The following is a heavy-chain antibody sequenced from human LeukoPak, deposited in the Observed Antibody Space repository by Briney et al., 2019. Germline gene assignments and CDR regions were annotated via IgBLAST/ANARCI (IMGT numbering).Heavy chain of an antibody. J-gene: IGHJ4*02. D-gene: IGHD3-10*01. CDR2: ISSSGSTI. CDR1: GFTFSSYE. Sequence: GGSLRLSCAASGFTFSSYEMNWVRQAPGKGLEWVSYISSSGSTIYYADSVKGRFTISRDNAKNSLYLQMNSLRAEDTAVYYCARDWENYGSGSSNDYWGQGTLVTVSS. CDR3: ARDWENYGSGSSNDY. V-gene: IGHV3-48*03.